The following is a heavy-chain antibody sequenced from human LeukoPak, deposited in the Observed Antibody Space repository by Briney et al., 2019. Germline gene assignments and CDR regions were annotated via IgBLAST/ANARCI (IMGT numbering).Heavy chain of an antibody. J-gene: IGHJ6*02. V-gene: IGHV1-24*01. D-gene: IGHD5-12*01. Sequence: ASVKVSCKVSGYTLTELSMHWVRQAPGKGLEWMGGFDPEDGETIYAQKFQGRVTMTEDTSTDTAYMELSSLGSEDTAVYYCATDSGYAKPPYYYYYGMDVWGQGTTVTVSS. CDR1: GYTLTELS. CDR2: FDPEDGET. CDR3: ATDSGYAKPPYYYYYGMDV.